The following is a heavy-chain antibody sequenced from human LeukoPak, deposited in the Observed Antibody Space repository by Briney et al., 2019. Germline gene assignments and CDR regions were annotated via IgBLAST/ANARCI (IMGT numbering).Heavy chain of an antibody. D-gene: IGHD3-3*01. CDR3: AKDYDFWSGYLDI. V-gene: IGHV3-23*01. CDR2: ISGSGGST. Sequence: GGSLRLSCAASGFTFSSYAMSWVRQAPGKGLEWVSAISGSGGSTYYADSVKGRFTISRDNSKNTLYLQMDSLRAEDTAVYYCAKDYDFWSGYLDIWGQGTMVTVSS. J-gene: IGHJ3*02. CDR1: GFTFSSYA.